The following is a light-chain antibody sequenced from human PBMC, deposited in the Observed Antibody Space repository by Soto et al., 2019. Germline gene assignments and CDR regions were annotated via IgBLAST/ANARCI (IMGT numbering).Light chain of an antibody. Sequence: EIVLTQSPATLSLFPGERATLSCRANKSISSYLAWYQQKPGQAPRILIFYASNRATVIPARFSGSWSGTDFALTISSLEPEDFAVYYCQQRSNWPLAFGGGTKVEIK. CDR3: QQRSNWPLA. V-gene: IGKV3-11*01. CDR2: YAS. CDR1: KSISSY. J-gene: IGKJ4*01.